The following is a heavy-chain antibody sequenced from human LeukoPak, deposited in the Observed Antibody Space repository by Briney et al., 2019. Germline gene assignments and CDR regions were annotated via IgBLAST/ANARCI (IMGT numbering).Heavy chain of an antibody. CDR3: ARESGSITMIVGEYYGMDV. CDR1: GGSVSSGSYY. Sequence: PSETLSLTCTVSGGSVSSGSYYWSWIRQPPGKGLEWIGYIYYSGSTNYNPSLKSRVTISVDTSKNQFSLKLSSVTAADTAVYYCARESGSITMIVGEYYGMDVWGQGTTVTVSS. V-gene: IGHV4-61*01. CDR2: IYYSGST. D-gene: IGHD3-22*01. J-gene: IGHJ6*02.